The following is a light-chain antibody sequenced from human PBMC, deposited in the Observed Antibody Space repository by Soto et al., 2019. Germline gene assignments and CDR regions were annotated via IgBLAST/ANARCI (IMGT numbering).Light chain of an antibody. CDR1: QSISRS. CDR3: QQGYSTTPIT. Sequence: DIQMTQSPSSLSASLGDRVTITCRASQSISRSLNWYQHKPGAAPKLLIFGASNLESGVPSRFSGSGSGTEFTLSISSLQPEDFATYYCQQGYSTTPITFGQGTRLEIK. CDR2: GAS. V-gene: IGKV1-39*01. J-gene: IGKJ5*01.